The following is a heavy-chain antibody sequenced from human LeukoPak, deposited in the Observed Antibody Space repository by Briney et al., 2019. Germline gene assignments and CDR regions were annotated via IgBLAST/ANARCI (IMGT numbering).Heavy chain of an antibody. V-gene: IGHV4-34*01. Sequence: SETLSLTCAVYGGSFSGYYRSWIRQPPGKGLEWIGEINHSGSTNYTPSLKSRVTISVDTSKNQFSLKLSTATAADTAVYYCARLHLVSSGWYPMADSWGQGTLVTVSS. CDR2: INHSGST. CDR3: ARLHLVSSGWYPMADS. CDR1: GGSFSGYY. D-gene: IGHD6-19*01. J-gene: IGHJ4*02.